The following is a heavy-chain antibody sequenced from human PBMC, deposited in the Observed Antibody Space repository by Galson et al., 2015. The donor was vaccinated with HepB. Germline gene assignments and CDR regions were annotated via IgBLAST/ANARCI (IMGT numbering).Heavy chain of an antibody. CDR1: GFTFSGSA. Sequence: SLRLSCAASGFTFSGSAMHWVRQASGKGLEWVGRIRSKANSYATAYAASVKGRFTISRDDSKNTAYLQMNSLKTEDTAVYYCTRHYYDSSRKDAFDIWGQGTMVTVSS. CDR3: TRHYYDSSRKDAFDI. CDR2: IRSKANSYAT. V-gene: IGHV3-73*01. J-gene: IGHJ3*02. D-gene: IGHD3-22*01.